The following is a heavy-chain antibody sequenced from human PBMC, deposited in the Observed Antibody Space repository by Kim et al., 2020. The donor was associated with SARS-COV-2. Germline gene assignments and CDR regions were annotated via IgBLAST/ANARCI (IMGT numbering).Heavy chain of an antibody. CDR1: GYTFISYG. CDR3: AREIEGGYCTNGVCYYFDY. D-gene: IGHD2-8*01. CDR2: ISVHNGNT. V-gene: IGHV1-18*01. J-gene: IGHJ4*02. Sequence: ASVKVSCKASGYTFISYGISWVRQAPGQGLEWMGWISVHNGNTKYAQKLQGRVTMTTDTSTSTAYMELRSLRSDDTAVYYCAREIEGGYCTNGVCYYFDYWGQGTLVTVSS.